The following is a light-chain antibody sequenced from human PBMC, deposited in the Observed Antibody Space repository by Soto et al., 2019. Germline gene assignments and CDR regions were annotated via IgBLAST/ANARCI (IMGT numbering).Light chain of an antibody. V-gene: IGKV3-15*01. CDR1: QGIGNT. CDR3: QHYVNWPLT. J-gene: IGKJ4*01. CDR2: GAS. Sequence: EIVITQSPATLSVSQGEGATLSCRASQGIGNTLAWYQQKPGQTPRLLIYGASIRATGVPARFSGSGSGTDFTLTINSLQSEDFAVYYCQHYVNWPLTFGGGTKVDIK.